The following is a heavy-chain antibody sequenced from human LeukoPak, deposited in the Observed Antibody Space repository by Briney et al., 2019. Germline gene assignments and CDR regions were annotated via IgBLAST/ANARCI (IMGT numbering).Heavy chain of an antibody. CDR2: IWYDGSNK. CDR1: GFTFSSYG. V-gene: IGHV3-33*01. J-gene: IGHJ4*02. CDR3: ARERRTRIAVAGTACDY. D-gene: IGHD6-19*01. Sequence: PGGSLRLSCAVSGFTFSSYGMHWVRQAPGKGLEWVAVIWYDGSNKYYADSVKGRFTKSRDNSKNTLYLQMNSLRAEDTAVYYCARERRTRIAVAGTACDYWGQGTLVTVSS.